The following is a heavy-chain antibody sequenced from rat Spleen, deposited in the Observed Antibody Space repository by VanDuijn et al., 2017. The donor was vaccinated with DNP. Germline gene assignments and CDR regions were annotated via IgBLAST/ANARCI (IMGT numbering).Heavy chain of an antibody. CDR1: GFTFSNYY. CDR2: ISTGGGNT. Sequence: EVQLVESGGGLVQPGRSMKLSCAASGFTFSNYYMAWVRQAPTKGLEWVASISTGGGNTYYRDSVKGQFTISRDNAKSTLYLQMDSLRSEDTATYYCASSILRGYWGQGVTVTVSS. CDR3: ASSILRGY. V-gene: IGHV5-25*01. D-gene: IGHD1-6*01. J-gene: IGHJ2*01.